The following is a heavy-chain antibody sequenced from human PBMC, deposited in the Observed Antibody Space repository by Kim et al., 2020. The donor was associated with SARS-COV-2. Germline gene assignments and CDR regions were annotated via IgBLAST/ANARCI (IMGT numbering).Heavy chain of an antibody. CDR3: AKTAGGDYYGSGSYGDY. CDR1: GFTFDDYA. CDR2: ISWNSGSI. J-gene: IGHJ4*01. Sequence: GGSLRLSCAASGFTFDDYAMHWVRQAPGKGLEWVSGISWNSGSIGYADSVKGRFTISRDNAKNSLYLQMNSLRAEDTALYYCAKTAGGDYYGSGSYGDY. D-gene: IGHD3-10*01. V-gene: IGHV3-9*01.